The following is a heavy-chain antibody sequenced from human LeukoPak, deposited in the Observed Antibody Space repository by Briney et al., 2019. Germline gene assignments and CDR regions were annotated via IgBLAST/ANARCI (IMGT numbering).Heavy chain of an antibody. Sequence: GGSLRLSCAASGFTFDDYGMSWVRQAPGKGLEWVSGINWNGGSTGYADSVKGRFTISRDNAKNSLYLQMNSLRAEDTALYYCARGKWGHYYDSSGYSNWFDPLGQGTLVTVSS. CDR3: ARGKWGHYYDSSGYSNWFDP. J-gene: IGHJ5*02. V-gene: IGHV3-20*04. D-gene: IGHD3-22*01. CDR1: GFTFDDYG. CDR2: INWNGGST.